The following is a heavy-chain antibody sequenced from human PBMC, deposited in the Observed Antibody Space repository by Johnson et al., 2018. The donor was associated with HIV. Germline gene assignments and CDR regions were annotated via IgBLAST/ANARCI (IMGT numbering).Heavy chain of an antibody. D-gene: IGHD3-22*01. Sequence: VQLVESGGGLVQPGGSLRLSCAASGFTFSSYAMSWVRQAPGKGLEWVSAISGSGGSKYYADSVKGRFTISRDNSKNTLYLQMNSLRAEDTAVYYCAKDARPEGGSDSSGYPIHDAFDIWGQGTMVTVSS. V-gene: IGHV3-23*04. CDR2: ISGSGGSK. CDR3: AKDARPEGGSDSSGYPIHDAFDI. CDR1: GFTFSSYA. J-gene: IGHJ3*02.